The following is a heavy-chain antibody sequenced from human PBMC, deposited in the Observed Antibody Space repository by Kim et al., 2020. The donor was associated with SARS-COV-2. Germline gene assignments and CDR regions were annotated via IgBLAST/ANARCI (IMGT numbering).Heavy chain of an antibody. CDR2: IRSKAYGGTT. V-gene: IGHV3-49*03. Sequence: GGSLRLSCTASGFTFGDYAMSWFRQAPGKGLEWVGFIRSKAYGGTTEYAASVKGRFTISRDDSKSIAYLQMNSLKTEDTAVYYCTRRAAGLNTAMGGAYAFDIWGQGTMVTVSS. CDR3: TRRAAGLNTAMGGAYAFDI. J-gene: IGHJ3*02. CDR1: GFTFGDYA. D-gene: IGHD5-18*01.